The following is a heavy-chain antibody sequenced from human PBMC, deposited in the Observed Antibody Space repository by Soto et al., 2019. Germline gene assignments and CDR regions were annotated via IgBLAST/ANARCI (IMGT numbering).Heavy chain of an antibody. J-gene: IGHJ4*02. CDR3: ARLVATNIDY. V-gene: IGHV4-30-4*01. Sequence: QVQLQESGPGLVKPSQTLSLTCTVSGGSISSDDYYWSWMRQPPGKGLEWIGYIYYSGSTYYSSSLKSRASISVDTSKNQFSLKLSSVTAADTAVYYCARLVATNIDYWGQGTLVTVSS. CDR2: IYYSGST. CDR1: GGSISSDDYY. D-gene: IGHD5-12*01.